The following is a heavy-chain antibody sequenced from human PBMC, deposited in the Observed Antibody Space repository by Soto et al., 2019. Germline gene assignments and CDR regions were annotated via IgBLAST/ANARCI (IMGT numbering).Heavy chain of an antibody. Sequence: QVQLVQSGAEVKKPGSSVKVSCKASGGTFSSYAISWVRQAPGQGLEWMGGIIPIFGTANYAQKFQGRVTITADESTSTAYMELSSLRSEDTAVYYCARVKGDTVRTNEGSFDYWGQGTLVTVSS. D-gene: IGHD2-21*01. CDR3: ARVKGDTVRTNEGSFDY. CDR1: GGTFSSYA. CDR2: IIPIFGTA. V-gene: IGHV1-69*01. J-gene: IGHJ4*02.